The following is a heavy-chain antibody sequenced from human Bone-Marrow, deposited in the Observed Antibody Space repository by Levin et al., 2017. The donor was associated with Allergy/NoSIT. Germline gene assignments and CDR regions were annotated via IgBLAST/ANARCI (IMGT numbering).Heavy chain of an antibody. CDR1: GFTFRSYA. CDR3: ARTPSPVGVQWFGEFDY. V-gene: IGHV3-23*01. Sequence: SCVVSGFTFRSYAMAWVRQAPGKGLEWVSGISGSGDRTYYADSVEGRFTISRDNSKKILSLQMNSLRVEDTAVYFCARTPSPVGVQWFGEFDYWGQGTLVTVSS. CDR2: ISGSGDRT. D-gene: IGHD3-10*01. J-gene: IGHJ4*02.